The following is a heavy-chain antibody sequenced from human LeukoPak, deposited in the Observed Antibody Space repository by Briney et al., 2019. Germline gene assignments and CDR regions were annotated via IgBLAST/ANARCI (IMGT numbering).Heavy chain of an antibody. V-gene: IGHV4-61*01. J-gene: IGHJ6*02. D-gene: IGHD3-3*01. CDR2: SYYSGST. CDR3: AREGGSYDFWSGYPGAYYYGMDV. CDR1: GGSVSSGSYY. Sequence: SETLSLTCTVSGGSVSSGSYYWSRIRQPPGKGLEWIGYSYYSGSTNYNPSLKSRVTISVDTSKNQFSLKLSSVTAADTAVYYCAREGGSYDFWSGYPGAYYYGMDVWGQGTTVTVSS.